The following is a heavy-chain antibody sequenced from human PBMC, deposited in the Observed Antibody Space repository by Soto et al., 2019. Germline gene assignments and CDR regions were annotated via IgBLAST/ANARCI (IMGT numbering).Heavy chain of an antibody. CDR2: IYYSGST. J-gene: IGHJ4*02. Sequence: SETLSLTCTVSGGSISSSSYYWGWIRQPPGKGLEWIGSIYYSGSTYYNPSLKSRVTISVDTSKNQFSLKLSSVTAADTAVYYRARVNDYQVYYFDYWGQGTLITVSS. CDR1: GGSISSSSYY. CDR3: ARVNDYQVYYFDY. D-gene: IGHD4-17*01. V-gene: IGHV4-39*07.